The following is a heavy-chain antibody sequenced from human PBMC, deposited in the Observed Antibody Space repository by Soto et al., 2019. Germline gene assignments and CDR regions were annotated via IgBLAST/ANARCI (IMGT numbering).Heavy chain of an antibody. J-gene: IGHJ5*01. V-gene: IGHV3-30*03. D-gene: IGHD3-22*01. CDR1: GFTFSSNG. Sequence: QVQLVESGGRVVQPRRSLRLTCAASGFTFSSNGMHWVRQAPGKGLEWVALVAYDGSKTYYGDSVRGRFTISRDNSENTLYLQMNSLRAEDTAVYYCARWVGGSMYDNSGKYDSWGQGTLVTVSS. CDR2: VAYDGSKT. CDR3: ARWVGGSMYDNSGKYDS.